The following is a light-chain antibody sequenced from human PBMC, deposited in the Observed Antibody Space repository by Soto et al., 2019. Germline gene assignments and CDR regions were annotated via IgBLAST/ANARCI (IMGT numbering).Light chain of an antibody. CDR1: SSDVGTYTS. V-gene: IGLV2-14*01. CDR3: SSYTSDNRDYV. CDR2: EVS. J-gene: IGLJ1*01. Sequence: QSALTQPASVSGSPGQSITISCTASSSDVGTYTSVSWYQQHPGKAPKVIIYEVSNRPSGVSRRFSGSKSGNTASLTISGLQAEDEAHYYCSSYTSDNRDYVFGTGTKVTVL.